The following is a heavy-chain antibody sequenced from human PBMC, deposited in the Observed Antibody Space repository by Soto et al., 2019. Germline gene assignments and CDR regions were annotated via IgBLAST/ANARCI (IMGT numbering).Heavy chain of an antibody. Sequence: QVQLVQSGAEVKKPGSSVKVSCKASGGTFSSYTISWVRQAPRQGLEWMGRIIPILGIANYAQKFQGRVTITADKSTSTAYMELSSLRSEDTAVYCCAMGATPRYWYFDLWGRGTLVTVSS. V-gene: IGHV1-69*02. D-gene: IGHD1-26*01. CDR3: AMGATPRYWYFDL. CDR2: IIPILGIA. J-gene: IGHJ2*01. CDR1: GGTFSSYT.